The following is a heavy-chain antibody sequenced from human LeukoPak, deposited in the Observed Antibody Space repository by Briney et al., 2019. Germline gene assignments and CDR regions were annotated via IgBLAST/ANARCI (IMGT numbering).Heavy chain of an antibody. CDR2: IKQDGSEK. CDR3: AREGGNYFYMDV. J-gene: IGHJ6*03. Sequence: GGSLRLSCAASGFTFSTYSMNWVRQAPGKGLEWVANIKQDGSEKYYVDSVKGRFTISRDNAKNSLYLQMNSLRADDAGVYYCAREGGNYFYMDVWGIGTTVTISS. CDR1: GFTFSTYS. D-gene: IGHD2-15*01. V-gene: IGHV3-7*01.